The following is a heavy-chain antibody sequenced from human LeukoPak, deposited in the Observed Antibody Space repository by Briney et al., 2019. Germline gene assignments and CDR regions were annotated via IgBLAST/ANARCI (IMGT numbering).Heavy chain of an antibody. Sequence: PGGSLRLSCAASGFTFSSYSMNWVRQAPGKGLEWVSSISSSSSYIYYADSVKGRFTISRDNAKNSLYLQMNSLRAEDPAVYYCARDDSGYDRGPNWFDPWGQGTLVTVSS. CDR2: ISSSSSYI. CDR1: GFTFSSYS. D-gene: IGHD5-12*01. J-gene: IGHJ5*02. V-gene: IGHV3-21*01. CDR3: ARDDSGYDRGPNWFDP.